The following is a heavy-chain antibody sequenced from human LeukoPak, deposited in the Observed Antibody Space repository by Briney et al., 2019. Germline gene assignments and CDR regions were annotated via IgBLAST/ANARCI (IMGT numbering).Heavy chain of an antibody. J-gene: IGHJ4*02. D-gene: IGHD5-24*01. V-gene: IGHV4-39*07. Sequence: SETLSLTCSVSGGSISSGGYYWGWIRQPPGKGLEWIGSMYYSGSNSGSSYYNPSLKSRVTRSVDTSKNQFSLKLSSVTAADTAVYYCAGVALAARCATCYFDYWGQGTLVTVSS. CDR1: GGSISSGGYY. CDR3: AGVALAARCATCYFDY. CDR2: MYYSGSNSGSS.